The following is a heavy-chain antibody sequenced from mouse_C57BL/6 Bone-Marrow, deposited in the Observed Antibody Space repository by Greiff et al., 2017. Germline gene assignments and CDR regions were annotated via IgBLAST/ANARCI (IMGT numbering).Heavy chain of an antibody. D-gene: IGHD2-3*01. V-gene: IGHV5-6*01. Sequence: EVHLVESGGDLVKPGGSLKLSCAASGFTFSSYGMSWVRQTPGKRLEWVATISSGGSYTYYPDSVKGRFTISRDNAKKALYLQRSRLEAEDTAMYYCARGWLLFAYWGQGTLVTVSA. CDR1: GFTFSSYG. CDR3: ARGWLLFAY. J-gene: IGHJ3*01. CDR2: ISSGGSYT.